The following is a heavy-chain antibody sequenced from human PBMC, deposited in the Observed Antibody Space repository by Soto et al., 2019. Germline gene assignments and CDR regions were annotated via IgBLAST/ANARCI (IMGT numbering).Heavy chain of an antibody. CDR2: IWYDGSNK. J-gene: IGHJ4*02. V-gene: IGHV3-33*01. CDR1: GFTFSSYG. CDR3: ARDPLFIAAPLYYFDY. Sequence: GGSLRLSCAASGFTFSSYGMHWVHQAPGKGLEWVAVIWYDGSNKYYADSVKGRFTISRDNSKNTLYLQMNSLRAEDTAVYYCARDPLFIAAPLYYFDYWGQGTLVTVSS. D-gene: IGHD6-13*01.